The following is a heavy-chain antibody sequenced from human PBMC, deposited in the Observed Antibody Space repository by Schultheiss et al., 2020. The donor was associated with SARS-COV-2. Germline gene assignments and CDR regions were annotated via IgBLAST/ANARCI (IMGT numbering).Heavy chain of an antibody. CDR1: GFTFASYT. D-gene: IGHD3-16*01. CDR2: IKADGGST. Sequence: GGSLRLSCAASGFTFASYTMTWVRQAPGKGLEWVSRIKADGGSTDYAESVKGRVTISRDNAKNSLYLQMNSLRAEDTAMYYCTRDRYNIRNYDNHYYMDVWGKGTTVTVSS. J-gene: IGHJ6*03. CDR3: TRDRYNIRNYDNHYYMDV. V-gene: IGHV3-20*04.